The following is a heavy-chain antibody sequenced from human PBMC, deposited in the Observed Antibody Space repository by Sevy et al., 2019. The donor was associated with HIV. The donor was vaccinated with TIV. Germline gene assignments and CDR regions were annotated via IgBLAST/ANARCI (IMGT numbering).Heavy chain of an antibody. CDR2: ISWDGGST. Sequence: GGSLRLSCAASGFTFDDYTIHWVRQAPGKGLEWVSLISWDGGSTYYADSVKGRFTISRDNSKNSLYLQMNSLRTEDTALYYCAKGVGATPRYEHFDYWGQGTLVTVSS. J-gene: IGHJ4*02. V-gene: IGHV3-43*01. CDR1: GFTFDDYT. CDR3: AKGVGATPRYEHFDY. D-gene: IGHD1-26*01.